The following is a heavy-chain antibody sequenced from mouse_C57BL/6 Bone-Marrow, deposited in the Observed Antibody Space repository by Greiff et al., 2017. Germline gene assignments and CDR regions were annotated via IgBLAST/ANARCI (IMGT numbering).Heavy chain of an antibody. D-gene: IGHD1-1*01. CDR1: GYAFSSSW. Sequence: QVQLQQSGPELVKPGASVKISCKASGYAFSSSWMNWVQQRPGKGLEWIGRIYPGDGDTNYNGKVKGKITLTADKSSSTTYMQLSSLTSEYSAVYFYATLITPYWGQGTTLTVSS. V-gene: IGHV1-82*01. CDR3: ATLITPY. J-gene: IGHJ2*01. CDR2: IYPGDGDT.